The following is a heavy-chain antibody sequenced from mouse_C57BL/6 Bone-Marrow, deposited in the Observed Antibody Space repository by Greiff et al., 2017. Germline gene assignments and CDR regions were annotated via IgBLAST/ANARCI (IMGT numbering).Heavy chain of an antibody. V-gene: IGHV1-63*01. CDR1: GYTFTNYW. CDR3: ARSGDGYYFYWYFDV. J-gene: IGHJ1*03. CDR2: IYPGGGYT. D-gene: IGHD2-3*01. Sequence: VQLQQSGAELVRPGTSVKMSCKASGYTFTNYWIGWAKQRPGHGLEWIGDIYPGGGYTNYNEKFKGKATLTADKSSSTAYMQVSSLTSEDSAIYDCARSGDGYYFYWYFDVWGTGTTVTVSS.